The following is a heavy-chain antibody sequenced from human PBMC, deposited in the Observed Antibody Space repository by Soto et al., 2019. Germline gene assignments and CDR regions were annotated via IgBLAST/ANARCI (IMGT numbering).Heavy chain of an antibody. Sequence: QVQLQESGPGLVKPSQTLSLTCTVSGDSISSGGFHWTWIRQHPGKGLEWIGNIYYTGSTYYTPSLKSRVTISVDTSKNQLSLKLSSVTAADTAVYSCARYCSSTTCHRNVGNWFDPWGQGTLVTVSS. CDR3: ARYCSSTTCHRNVGNWFDP. J-gene: IGHJ5*02. CDR2: IYYTGST. CDR1: GDSISSGGFH. V-gene: IGHV4-31*03. D-gene: IGHD2-2*01.